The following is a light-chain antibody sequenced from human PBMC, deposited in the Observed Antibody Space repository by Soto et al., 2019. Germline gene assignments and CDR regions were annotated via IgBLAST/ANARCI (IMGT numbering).Light chain of an antibody. Sequence: DIQLTQSPSSVSASVGDIVTITCRASQDIAIYLAWYQQKPGEAPKLLIYAASTLYGGVPSRFSGSGSGTDFALTITSLQAEDFATYYCQQLRMYPSTFGGGTKVDI. V-gene: IGKV1-9*01. J-gene: IGKJ4*01. CDR3: QQLRMYPST. CDR1: QDIAIY. CDR2: AAS.